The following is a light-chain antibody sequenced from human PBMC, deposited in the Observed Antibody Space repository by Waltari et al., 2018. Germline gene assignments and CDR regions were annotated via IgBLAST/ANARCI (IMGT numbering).Light chain of an antibody. J-gene: IGKJ1*01. CDR2: DAS. CDR1: QSVNSW. CDR3: QQYNSYWT. V-gene: IGKV1-5*01. Sequence: DIQMTQSPSTLSASVGDRVIITCRASQSVNSWLAWFQQKPGQDPKLLIYDASNLESGVPSRFSGSGSGTEFTLTISSLQPDDFATYYCQQYNSYWTFGQGTKVEIK.